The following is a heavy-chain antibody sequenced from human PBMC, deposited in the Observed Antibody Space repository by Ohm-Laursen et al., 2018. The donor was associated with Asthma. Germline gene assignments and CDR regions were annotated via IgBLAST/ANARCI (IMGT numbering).Heavy chain of an antibody. J-gene: IGHJ4*02. CDR2: ISTASTFI. D-gene: IGHD3-16*01. Sequence: GSLRLSCTASGYTFSRYSIHWVRQVPGKGLEWVASISTASTFIYYADSVRGRFTTSRDNAKNSVYLQMNSLRAEDTAVYYCAKDWGTLNYWGQGTLVTVSS. CDR3: AKDWGTLNY. V-gene: IGHV3-21*01. CDR1: GYTFSRYS.